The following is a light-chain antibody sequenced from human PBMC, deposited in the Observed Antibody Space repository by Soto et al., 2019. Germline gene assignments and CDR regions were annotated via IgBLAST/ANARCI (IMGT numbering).Light chain of an antibody. V-gene: IGKV3-15*01. CDR3: QQYRSWPPLT. CDR1: QSVGAA. CDR2: AAS. J-gene: IGKJ4*01. Sequence: EIVMTQSPATLSVSPGETATLSCRASQSVGAAVAGYLHKPGQAPRLLIVAASIRATGVPGRFTGGGSGTEFTLTISSLQSEDFAVYYCQQYRSWPPLTFGGGTTVEIK.